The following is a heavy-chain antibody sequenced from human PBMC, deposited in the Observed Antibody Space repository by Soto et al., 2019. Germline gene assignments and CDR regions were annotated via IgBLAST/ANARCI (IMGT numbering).Heavy chain of an antibody. J-gene: IGHJ4*02. V-gene: IGHV1-69*13. D-gene: IGHD3-3*01. Sequence: ASVKVSCKASGGTFSSYAISWVRQAPGQGLEWMGGIIPIFGTANYAQKFQGRVTITADESTSTAYMELSSLRSEDTAVYYCARDSTRYDFWSGYYLGYFDYWGQGTLVTVSS. CDR1: GGTFSSYA. CDR3: ARDSTRYDFWSGYYLGYFDY. CDR2: IIPIFGTA.